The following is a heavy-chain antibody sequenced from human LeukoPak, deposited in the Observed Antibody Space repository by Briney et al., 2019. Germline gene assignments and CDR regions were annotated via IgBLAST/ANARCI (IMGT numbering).Heavy chain of an antibody. CDR1: GFTFSSYA. J-gene: IGHJ4*02. CDR2: ISYDGSNK. Sequence: GGSLRLSCAASGFTFSSYAMHWVRQSPGKGLDWVAVISYDGSNKYYVDSVKGRFTISRDNSKNTLYLQMNSLRAEDTAVYYCARGGGGFWSGYPFDYWGQGTLVTVSS. D-gene: IGHD3-3*01. V-gene: IGHV3-30-3*01. CDR3: ARGGGGFWSGYPFDY.